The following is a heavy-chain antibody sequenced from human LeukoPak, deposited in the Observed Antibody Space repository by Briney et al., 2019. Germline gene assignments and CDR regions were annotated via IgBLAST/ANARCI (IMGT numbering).Heavy chain of an antibody. J-gene: IGHJ6*03. D-gene: IGHD3-3*01. V-gene: IGHV4-59*08. CDR2: VYYSVST. Sequence: SETLSLTCSVSGGSISSYYWTWILQAPGKGLEWIGYVYYSVSTNYNPSLKSRVSISQDTSKNQVSLKLSSVTAADTAVYYCARQESGPYHYMDVWGKGTTVTVSS. CDR3: ARQESGPYHYMDV. CDR1: GGSISSYY.